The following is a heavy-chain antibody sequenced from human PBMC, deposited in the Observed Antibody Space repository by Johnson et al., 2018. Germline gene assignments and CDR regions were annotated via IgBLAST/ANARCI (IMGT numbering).Heavy chain of an antibody. CDR2: INHSGST. Sequence: QVQLQQWGAGLLKASETLSLTCAVYGGSFSGYYWSWIRQPPGKGLEWIGEINHSGSTNYHPSLKSRVTITVDTSKNQFPLKLSSVTAADTAVYYCARGLRIVGAKYFQHWGQGTLVTVSS. V-gene: IGHV4-34*01. J-gene: IGHJ1*01. D-gene: IGHD1-26*01. CDR3: ARGLRIVGAKYFQH. CDR1: GGSFSGYY.